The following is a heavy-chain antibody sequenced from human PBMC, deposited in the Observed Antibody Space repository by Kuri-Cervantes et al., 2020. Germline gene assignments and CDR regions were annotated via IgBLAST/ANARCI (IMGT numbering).Heavy chain of an antibody. D-gene: IGHD3-22*01. J-gene: IGHJ4*02. Sequence: GSLRLSCAVSGYSISSGYYWGWIRQPPGKGLEWIGSIYHSGSTYYNPSLKSRVTISVDTSKNQFSLQLNSVTPEDTAVYYCARGGYYDSSAYYYPFDYWGQGTLVTVSS. V-gene: IGHV4-38-2*01. CDR2: IYHSGST. CDR3: ARGGYYDSSAYYYPFDY. CDR1: GYSISSGYY.